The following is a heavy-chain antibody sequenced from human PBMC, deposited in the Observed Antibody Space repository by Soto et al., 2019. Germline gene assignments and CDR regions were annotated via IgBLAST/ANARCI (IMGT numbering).Heavy chain of an antibody. V-gene: IGHV3-53*01. D-gene: IGHD3-10*01. Sequence: GGSLRLSCAASGFNFIRKYMIWVRQAPGKGLEWVSILYSGGTTYYADSVKGRFTISRDTSENTLYLQMNSLRAEDTAVYYCARGLYDSGSFYFDFWGQGTLVTVSS. CDR2: LYSGGTT. CDR3: ARGLYDSGSFYFDF. J-gene: IGHJ4*02. CDR1: GFNFIRKY.